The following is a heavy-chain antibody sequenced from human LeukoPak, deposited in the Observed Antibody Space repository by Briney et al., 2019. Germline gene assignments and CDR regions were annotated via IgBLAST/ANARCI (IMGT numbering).Heavy chain of an antibody. D-gene: IGHD5-18*01. Sequence: GGSLRLSCAASGFTFTSYSMNWVRQAPGKGLEWVSTISGGGGSTYYADSVKGRFTISRDNSKNTLYLQMNSLRAEDTAVYYCARSGDSYGPYYYGMDVWGQGTTVTVSS. CDR1: GFTFTSYS. J-gene: IGHJ6*02. V-gene: IGHV3-23*01. CDR2: ISGGGGST. CDR3: ARSGDSYGPYYYGMDV.